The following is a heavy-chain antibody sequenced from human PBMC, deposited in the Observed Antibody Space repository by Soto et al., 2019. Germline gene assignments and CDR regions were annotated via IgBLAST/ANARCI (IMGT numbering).Heavy chain of an antibody. V-gene: IGHV4-4*02. D-gene: IGHD3-10*01. CDR2: IYHSGST. CDR1: GGSISTSNW. Sequence: SETLSLTFAVSGGSISTSNWGSWVRHPPGKGLEWIGEIYHSGSTNYNPSLKSRVTISVDKSKNQFSLKLSSVTAADTAVYYCARVSGSGSYYGFDPWGQGTLVTVS. J-gene: IGHJ5*02. CDR3: ARVSGSGSYYGFDP.